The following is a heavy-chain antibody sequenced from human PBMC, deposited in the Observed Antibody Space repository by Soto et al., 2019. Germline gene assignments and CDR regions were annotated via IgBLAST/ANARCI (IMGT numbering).Heavy chain of an antibody. CDR3: ARMDSSSSWFDP. CDR2: ISAYNGNT. J-gene: IGHJ5*02. D-gene: IGHD6-6*01. Sequence: GESLKISCKASGYTFTSYGISWVRQAPGQGLEWMGWISAYNGNTNYAQKLQGRVTMTTDTSTSTAYMELRSLRSDDTAVYYCARMDSSSSWFDPWGQGTLVTVSS. CDR1: GYTFTSYG. V-gene: IGHV1-18*01.